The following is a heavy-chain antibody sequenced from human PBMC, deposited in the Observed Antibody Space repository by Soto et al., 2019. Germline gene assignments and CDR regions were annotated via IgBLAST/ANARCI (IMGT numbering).Heavy chain of an antibody. CDR3: ASPKVDTAMEDY. CDR2: ISSSGSTI. Sequence: QVQLVESGGGLVKPGGSLRLSCAASGFTFSDYYMSWIRQAPGKGLEWVSYISSSGSTIYYADSVKGRFTISRDNAKNPLYLQTNSLRADDTAVYYCASPKVDTAMEDYWGQGTLVAVSS. D-gene: IGHD5-18*01. J-gene: IGHJ4*02. V-gene: IGHV3-11*01. CDR1: GFTFSDYY.